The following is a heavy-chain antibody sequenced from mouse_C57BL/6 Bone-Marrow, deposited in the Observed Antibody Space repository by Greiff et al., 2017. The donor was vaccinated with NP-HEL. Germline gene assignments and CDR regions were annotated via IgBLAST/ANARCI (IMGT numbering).Heavy chain of an antibody. CDR2: IHPNSGST. Sequence: QVQLQQPGAELVKPGASVKLSCKASGYTFTSYWMHWVKQRPGQGLEWIGMIHPNSGSTNYNEKFKSKATLTVDKSSSTAYMQLSSLTSEDSAVYYCARHLSPCGSSSYAMDYWGQGTSVTVSS. D-gene: IGHD1-1*01. J-gene: IGHJ4*01. V-gene: IGHV1-64*01. CDR1: GYTFTSYW. CDR3: ARHLSPCGSSSYAMDY.